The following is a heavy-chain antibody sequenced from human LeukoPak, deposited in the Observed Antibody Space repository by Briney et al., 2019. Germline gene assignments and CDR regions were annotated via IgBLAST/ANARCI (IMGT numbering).Heavy chain of an antibody. J-gene: IGHJ5*02. D-gene: IGHD3-16*01. CDR1: GASISSYY. CDR3: ARYERLSWFDP. V-gene: IGHV4-4*07. Sequence: SETLSLTCTVSGASISSYYWSWIRQPAGQGLEWIGRTHASGSSNYNPSLKSRVRLSVDTSKNQFSLELTSVTAENTAVYYCARYERLSWFDPWGQGALVTVSS. CDR2: THASGSS.